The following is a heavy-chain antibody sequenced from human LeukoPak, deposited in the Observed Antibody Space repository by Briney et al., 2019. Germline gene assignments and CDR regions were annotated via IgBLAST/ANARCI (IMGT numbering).Heavy chain of an antibody. CDR1: GYTFTGYY. V-gene: IGHV1-2*02. CDR3: ARDAGYSYGDKGGHWFDP. Sequence: ASVKVSCKASGYTFTGYYMHWVRQAPGQGLEGMGWINPNSGGTNYAQKFQGRVTMTRDTSISTAYMEPSRLRSDDTAVYYCARDAGYSYGDKGGHWFDPWGQGTLVTVSS. D-gene: IGHD5-18*01. J-gene: IGHJ5*02. CDR2: INPNSGGT.